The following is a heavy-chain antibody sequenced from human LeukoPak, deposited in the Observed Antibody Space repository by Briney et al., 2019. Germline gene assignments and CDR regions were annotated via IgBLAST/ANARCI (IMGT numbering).Heavy chain of an antibody. V-gene: IGHV4-59*01. D-gene: IGHD4-17*01. Sequence: PSETLSLTCTVSGGSISSYYWSWIRQPPGKGLEWIGYIYYSGSTNYNPSLKSRVTISVDTSKNQFSLKLSSVTAADTAVYYCARAGAYDYGDYEGTVYGMDVWGQGTTVTVSS. CDR2: IYYSGST. CDR1: GGSISSYY. CDR3: ARAGAYDYGDYEGTVYGMDV. J-gene: IGHJ6*02.